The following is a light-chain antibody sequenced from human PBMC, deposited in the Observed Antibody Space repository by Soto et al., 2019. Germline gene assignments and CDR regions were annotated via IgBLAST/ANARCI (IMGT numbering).Light chain of an antibody. Sequence: DIQMTQSPSSLSASVGDRVTITCRASQSISSYLNWYQQKPWKAPKLLIYAASSLQSGVPSRFSGSGSGTDFTLTISRLQPEDFPTYYCPHSYSPPQDFGLGTKVDIK. CDR1: QSISSY. CDR3: PHSYSPPQD. CDR2: AAS. V-gene: IGKV1-39*01. J-gene: IGKJ3*01.